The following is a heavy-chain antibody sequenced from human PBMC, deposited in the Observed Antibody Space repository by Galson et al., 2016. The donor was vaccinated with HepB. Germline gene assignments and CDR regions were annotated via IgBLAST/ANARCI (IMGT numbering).Heavy chain of an antibody. D-gene: IGHD3-10*01. CDR1: GGSISSGGSY. CDR2: IYYSGTT. V-gene: IGHV4-31*03. Sequence: TLSLTCTVSGGSISSGGSYWSWIRQPPGKGLEWIGNIYYSGTTYYNPSLKSRVTISADTSKNQFSLKLSSVTAADTAVYYCAGGGRGSGSYYLDYWGQGTLVTVSS. CDR3: AGGGRGSGSYYLDY. J-gene: IGHJ4*02.